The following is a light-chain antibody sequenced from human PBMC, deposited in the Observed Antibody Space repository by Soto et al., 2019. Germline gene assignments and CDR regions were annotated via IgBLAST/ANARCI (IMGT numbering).Light chain of an antibody. Sequence: EMVLTQSPATMSLSPGDRATLSCRASQTVTSNFLAWYQQNPGQAPRLLIYDASRRATGIPDRFSGSGSGTDFTLTISRLEPEDFVVYYCQHYSSSLQTFGQGTKV. CDR2: DAS. CDR3: QHYSSSLQT. CDR1: QTVTSNF. J-gene: IGKJ1*01. V-gene: IGKV3-20*01.